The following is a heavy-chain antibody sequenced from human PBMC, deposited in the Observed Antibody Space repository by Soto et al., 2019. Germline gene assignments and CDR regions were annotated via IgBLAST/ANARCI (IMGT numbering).Heavy chain of an antibody. V-gene: IGHV3-30-3*01. J-gene: IGHJ6*02. Sequence: QVQLVESGGGVVQPGRSLRLSCAASGFTFSSYAMHWVRQAPGKGLEWVAVISYDGSNKYYADSVKGRSTISRDNSKNKLYLQMNGLRAEDTDVYYCGRDVNDILVVTANDYYCGMGVWGPGTTVTVS. CDR3: GRDVNDILVVTANDYYCGMGV. CDR1: GFTFSSYA. D-gene: IGHD2-21*02. CDR2: ISYDGSNK.